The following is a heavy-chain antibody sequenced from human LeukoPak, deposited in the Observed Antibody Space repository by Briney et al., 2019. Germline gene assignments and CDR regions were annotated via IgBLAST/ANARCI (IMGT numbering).Heavy chain of an antibody. CDR3: ARGKGYSSGWYFDY. V-gene: IGHV4-4*07. CDR2: IVTSGST. J-gene: IGHJ4*02. Sequence: SETLSLTCTVSGGSISGYYWSWIRQPAGKGLEWIGRIVTSGSTNYNPSLKSRVTISVDTSKSQFSLKLSSVIAADTAVYYCARGKGYSSGWYFDYWGQGTLVTVSS. D-gene: IGHD6-19*01. CDR1: GGSISGYY.